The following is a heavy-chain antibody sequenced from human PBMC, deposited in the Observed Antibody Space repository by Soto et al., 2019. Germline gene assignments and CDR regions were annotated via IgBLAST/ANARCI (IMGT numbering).Heavy chain of an antibody. CDR3: SRTTAVPNAPRSRYFFDY. J-gene: IGHJ4*02. V-gene: IGHV4-61*01. D-gene: IGHD4-17*01. CDR2: VYYSGTT. CDR1: GGSVSNKTYY. Sequence: SETLSLTCSVSGGSVSNKTYYWSWIRQPPGKRLEWIGYVYYSGTTNYNPSLKSRVTISVDLSKNQFSLRLSSVTTADTAVYYCSRTTAVPNAPRSRYFFDYWGQGTLVTVSS.